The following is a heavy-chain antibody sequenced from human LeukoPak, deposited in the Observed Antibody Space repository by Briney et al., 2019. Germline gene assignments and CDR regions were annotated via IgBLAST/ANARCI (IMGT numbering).Heavy chain of an antibody. V-gene: IGHV4-59*12. CDR2: IYYSGST. D-gene: IGHD2-2*01. CDR1: SGSISSYY. Sequence: PSETLSLTCTVSSGSISSYYWSWIRQPPGKGLEWIGYIYYSGSTNYNPSLKSRVTISVDTSKNQFSLKLSSVTAADTAVYYCARGGGIVVVPAAMRFRFDPWGQGTLVTVSS. CDR3: ARGGGIVVVPAAMRFRFDP. J-gene: IGHJ5*02.